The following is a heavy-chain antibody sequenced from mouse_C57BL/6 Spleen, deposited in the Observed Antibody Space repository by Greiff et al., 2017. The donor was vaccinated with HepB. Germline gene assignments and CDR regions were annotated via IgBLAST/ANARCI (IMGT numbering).Heavy chain of an antibody. J-gene: IGHJ3*01. D-gene: IGHD4-1*01. CDR1: GYTFTSYW. CDR2: IDPSDSYT. CDR3: ARWDLTGPFAY. Sequence: QVQLKQPGAELVMPGASVKLSCKASGYTFTSYWMHWVKQRPGQGLEWIGEIDPSDSYTNYNQKFKGKSTLTVDKSSSTAYMQLSSLTSEDSAVYYCARWDLTGPFAYWGQGTLVTVSA. V-gene: IGHV1-69*01.